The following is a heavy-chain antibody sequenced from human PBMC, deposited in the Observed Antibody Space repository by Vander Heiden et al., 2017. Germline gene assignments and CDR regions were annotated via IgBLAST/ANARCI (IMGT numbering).Heavy chain of an antibody. D-gene: IGHD5-12*01. V-gene: IGHV1-69*06. J-gene: IGHJ4*02. CDR2: IIPIFGTA. CDR3: ARHRRDGYNYDY. Sequence: QVQLVQSGAEVKKPGSSVKVSCQASGGTFSSYAISWVRQAPGQGLEWRGGIIPIFGTANYAQKFQGRVTITADKSTSTAYMELSSLRSEDTAVYYCARHRRDGYNYDYWGQGTLVTVSS. CDR1: GGTFSSYA.